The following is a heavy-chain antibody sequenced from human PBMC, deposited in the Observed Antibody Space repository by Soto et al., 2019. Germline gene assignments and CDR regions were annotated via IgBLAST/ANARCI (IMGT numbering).Heavy chain of an antibody. D-gene: IGHD1-26*01. CDR2: ISGSGGST. V-gene: IGHV3-23*01. J-gene: IGHJ4*02. Sequence: EVQLLESGGGLVQPGGSLRLSCAASGFTFSSYAMRWVRQAPGKGLEWVSAISGSGGSTYYADSVKGRFTISRDNSQNTRYLQMNSLRAEDTAVYYCARRGSGSYYDYWGQGTLVTVSS. CDR3: ARRGSGSYYDY. CDR1: GFTFSSYA.